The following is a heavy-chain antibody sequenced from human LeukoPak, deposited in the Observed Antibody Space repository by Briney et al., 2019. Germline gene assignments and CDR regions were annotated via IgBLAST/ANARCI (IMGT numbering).Heavy chain of an antibody. Sequence: SETLSLTCTVSGGSISGYYWSWIRQPAGKGLEWIGRIYNSESINYNPSLKSRVTMSIDTSKNQFSLKLNSVTAADTSVYYCARDRSSSYTRDWFDPWGQGVLVTVSS. CDR2: IYNSESI. D-gene: IGHD6-13*01. CDR1: GGSISGYY. V-gene: IGHV4-4*07. CDR3: ARDRSSSYTRDWFDP. J-gene: IGHJ5*02.